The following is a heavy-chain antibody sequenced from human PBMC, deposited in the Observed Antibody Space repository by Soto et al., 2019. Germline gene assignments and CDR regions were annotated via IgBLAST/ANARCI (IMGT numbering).Heavy chain of an antibody. CDR3: TSGYSYGWIDY. CDR2: IRSKAYGGTT. CDR1: GFTFGDYA. D-gene: IGHD5-18*01. J-gene: IGHJ4*02. Sequence: GGSLRLSCTASGFTFGDYAMSWFRQAPGKGLEWVGFIRSKAYGGTTEYAASVKGRFTISRDDSKSIAYLQMNSLKTEDTAVYYCTSGYSYGWIDYWGQGTLVTVSS. V-gene: IGHV3-49*03.